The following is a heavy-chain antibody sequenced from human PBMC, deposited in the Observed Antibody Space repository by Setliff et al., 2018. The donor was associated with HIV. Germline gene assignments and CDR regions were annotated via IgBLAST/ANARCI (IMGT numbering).Heavy chain of an antibody. J-gene: IGHJ4*02. CDR3: ARGRYYREISDSLFDF. V-gene: IGHV4-31*03. D-gene: IGHD3-16*01. Sequence: SETLSLTCSVSGGSIRSDGYYWNWIRQHPEKGLEWIGYIYNNGSTYYNPSLESRLMMSIDPSKNQFSLNLRSVPVADTAAYYCARGRYYREISDSLFDFWGQGTLVTVSS. CDR2: IYNNGST. CDR1: GGSIRSDGYY.